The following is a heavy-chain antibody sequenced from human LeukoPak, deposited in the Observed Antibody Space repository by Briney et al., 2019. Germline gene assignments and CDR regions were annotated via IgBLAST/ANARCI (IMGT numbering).Heavy chain of an antibody. D-gene: IGHD3-10*01. Sequence: GGSLRLSCAASGFTFADYGMSGVRHAPGKGLEWVSGITWNGGITGYADCVKARFTISRDKANTSLYLQMNRLSAEDTALYYCARDYYGAGSYIFDYWGQGTLGTVSS. CDR2: ITWNGGIT. CDR3: ARDYYGAGSYIFDY. J-gene: IGHJ4*02. V-gene: IGHV3-20*04. CDR1: GFTFADYG.